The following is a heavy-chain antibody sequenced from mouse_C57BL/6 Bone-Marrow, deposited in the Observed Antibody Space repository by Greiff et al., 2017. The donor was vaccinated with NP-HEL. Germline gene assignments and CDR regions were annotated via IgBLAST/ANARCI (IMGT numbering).Heavy chain of an antibody. CDR3: AIRWSGIAY. CDR1: GYAFTNYL. V-gene: IGHV1-54*01. J-gene: IGHJ3*01. Sequence: VQVVESGAELVRPGTSVKVSCKASGYAFTNYLIEWVKQRPGQGLEWIGVINPGSGGTNYNEKFKGKATLTADKSSSTAYMQLSSLTSEDSAVYFCAIRWSGIAYWGQGTLVTVSA. CDR2: INPGSGGT. D-gene: IGHD2-3*01.